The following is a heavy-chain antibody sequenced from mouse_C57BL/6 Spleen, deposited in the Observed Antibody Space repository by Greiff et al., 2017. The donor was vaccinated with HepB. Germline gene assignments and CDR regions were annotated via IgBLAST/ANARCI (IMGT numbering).Heavy chain of an antibody. Sequence: QVHVKQPGAELVMPGASVKLSCKASGYTFTSYWMHWVKQRPGQGLEWIGEIDPSDSYTNYNQKFKGKSTLTVDKSSSTAYMQLSSLTSEDSAVYYCARGESKDAMDYWGQGTSVTVSS. CDR2: IDPSDSYT. J-gene: IGHJ4*01. V-gene: IGHV1-69*01. CDR3: ARGESKDAMDY. D-gene: IGHD1-3*01. CDR1: GYTFTSYW.